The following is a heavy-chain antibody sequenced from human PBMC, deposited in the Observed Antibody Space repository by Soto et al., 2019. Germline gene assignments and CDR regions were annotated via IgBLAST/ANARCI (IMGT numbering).Heavy chain of an antibody. D-gene: IGHD2-2*01. V-gene: IGHV4-4*07. Sequence: QVQLQESGPGLVKPSETLSLTCTVSGGSISSYYWSWIRQPAGKGLEWIGRIYTSGCTNYNPSTRSRVCMSVNTSKNQFSLKLSSVTAADTAVHYCARDGGYCSSTSCVFKGNYYYYGMDVWGQGTTVTVSS. CDR2: IYTSGCT. CDR1: GGSISSYY. CDR3: ARDGGYCSSTSCVFKGNYYYYGMDV. J-gene: IGHJ6*02.